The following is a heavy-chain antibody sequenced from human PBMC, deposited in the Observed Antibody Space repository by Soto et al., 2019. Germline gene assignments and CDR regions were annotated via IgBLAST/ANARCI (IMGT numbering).Heavy chain of an antibody. D-gene: IGHD2-8*01. V-gene: IGHV1-2*02. CDR2: INPTSGGT. J-gene: IGHJ6*03. Sequence: ASVKVSCKASGYTFRGFYMHWVRQAPGQGLEWPGCINPTSGGTQSAEKFQRRVTMTRDTSISKAYMELRRLTSDDTAVYYCESDAVTGNPLIHFWG. CDR3: ESDAVTGNPLIHF. CDR1: GYTFRGFY.